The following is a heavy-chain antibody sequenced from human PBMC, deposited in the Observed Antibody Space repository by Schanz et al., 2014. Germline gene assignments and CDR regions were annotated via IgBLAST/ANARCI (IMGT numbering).Heavy chain of an antibody. CDR3: AKDPSHVDYDYYFDY. Sequence: EVQLLDSGGGLVQPGGSLRLSCAASGFTFSTYAMSWVRQAPGKGLEWVSAISGSGGSTYYADSVKGRFTISRDNSKNTLYLQMNSLRAEDTSVYYCAKDPSHVDYDYYFDYWGQGTLVTVSS. D-gene: IGHD3-22*01. CDR2: ISGSGGST. CDR1: GFTFSTYA. V-gene: IGHV3-23*01. J-gene: IGHJ4*02.